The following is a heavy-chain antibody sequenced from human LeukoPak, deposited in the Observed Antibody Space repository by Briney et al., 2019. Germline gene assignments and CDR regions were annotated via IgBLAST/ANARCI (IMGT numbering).Heavy chain of an antibody. CDR3: ARAGGSTLAHRDY. Sequence: PGGSLRLSCAASGFTFSSYSMTWIRQAPGTGLECVSPISSSTSYTYYADSVKGRFTILNVNANTSLYLPMNRLSAEATDDSDCARAGGSTLAHRDYWGRGTLVTVS. J-gene: IGHJ4*02. V-gene: IGHV3-21*01. D-gene: IGHD3-16*01. CDR1: GFTFSSYS. CDR2: ISSSTSYT.